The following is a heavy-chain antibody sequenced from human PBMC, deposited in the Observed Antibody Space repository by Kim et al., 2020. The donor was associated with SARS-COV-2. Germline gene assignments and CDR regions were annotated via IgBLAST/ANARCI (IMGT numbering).Heavy chain of an antibody. V-gene: IGHV3-23*01. CDR1: GFTFSDYG. J-gene: IGHJ4*02. D-gene: IGHD6-19*01. CDR3: ANVRQSDY. CDR2: ISGSGTTT. Sequence: GGSLRLSCVGSGFTFSDYGISWVRQAPGKGLEWVAGISGSGTTTTYADSMKGRFIISRDNSKNTLYLQMSSLRADDTAIYYCANVRQSDYWGQGTLVTVS.